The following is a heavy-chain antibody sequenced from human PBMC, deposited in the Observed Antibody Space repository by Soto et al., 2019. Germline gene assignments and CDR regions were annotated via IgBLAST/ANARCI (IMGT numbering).Heavy chain of an antibody. D-gene: IGHD3-3*01. CDR3: ARGWSDAFDI. CDR2: INHSGST. CDR1: GGSFSGYY. V-gene: IGHV4-34*01. J-gene: IGHJ3*02. Sequence: QVQLQQWGAGRLKPSETLSLTCAVYGGSFSGYYWSWIRQPPGKGLEWIGEINHSGSTNYNPSLKSRVTISVDTSKNQFSLKLSSVTAADTAVYYCARGWSDAFDIWGQGTMVTVSS.